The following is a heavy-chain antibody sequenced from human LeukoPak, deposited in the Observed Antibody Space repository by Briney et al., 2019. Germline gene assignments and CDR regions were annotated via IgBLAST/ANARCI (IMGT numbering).Heavy chain of an antibody. J-gene: IGHJ5*02. CDR1: GYTVETGYY. CDR2: IYRSATT. CDR3: AREWATYHNWYDP. D-gene: IGHD1-26*01. V-gene: IGHV4-38-2*02. Sequence: SETLSLTCTVSGYTVETGYYWAWLRQPPGKGLEWIGSIYRSATTYYNPSLKSRVLISMDMSKNEVSLSLTSVTAADTAVYYCAREWATYHNWYDPWGQGTLVIVSS.